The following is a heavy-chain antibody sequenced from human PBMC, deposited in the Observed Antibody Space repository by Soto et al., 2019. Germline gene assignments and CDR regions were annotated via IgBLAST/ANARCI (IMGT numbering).Heavy chain of an antibody. CDR3: AKRYSSSWYYIAY. D-gene: IGHD6-13*01. Sequence: GGSLRLSCTVSGFTLSSYAMNWVRQAPGKGLEWVSGISDIGASTYYADSVKGRFTISRDNSKNTLYLQMNSLSAEDTAVYYCAKRYSSSWYYIAYWGQGTVVTVSS. CDR1: GFTLSSYA. CDR2: ISDIGAST. J-gene: IGHJ4*02. V-gene: IGHV3-23*01.